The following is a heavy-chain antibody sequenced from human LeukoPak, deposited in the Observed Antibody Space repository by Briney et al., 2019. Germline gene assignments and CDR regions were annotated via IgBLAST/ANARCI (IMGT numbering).Heavy chain of an antibody. CDR2: ISSTGTYI. V-gene: IGHV3-21*04. Sequence: GGSLRLSCVGSGFTFRDHSMHWVRQAPGKGLEWVASISSTGTYISHADSVKGRLTISRDNGKNSLYLQMDSLGAGDTAMYYCARDRGWQQFDYWGQGTLVTVSS. CDR3: ARDRGWQQFDY. J-gene: IGHJ4*03. D-gene: IGHD5-24*01. CDR1: GFTFRDHS.